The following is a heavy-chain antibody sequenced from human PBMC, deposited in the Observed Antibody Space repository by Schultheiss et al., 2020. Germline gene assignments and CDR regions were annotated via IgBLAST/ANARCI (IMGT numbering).Heavy chain of an antibody. CDR2: ISYDGSNK. V-gene: IGHV3-30-3*01. CDR1: GFTFDDYA. Sequence: GGSLRLSCAASGFTFDDYAMHWVRQAPGKGLEWVAVISYDGSNKYYADSVKGRFTISRDNSKNTLYLQMNSLRAEDTAVYYCARVGGAGRAMVYDYWGQGTLVTVSS. J-gene: IGHJ4*02. CDR3: ARVGGAGRAMVYDY. D-gene: IGHD5-18*01.